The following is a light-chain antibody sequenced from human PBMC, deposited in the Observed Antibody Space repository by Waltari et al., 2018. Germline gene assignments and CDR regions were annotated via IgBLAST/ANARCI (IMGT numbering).Light chain of an antibody. J-gene: IGKJ1*01. Sequence: DIQMTQSPSSLSASVGDRVTITCRAGQGISNSLAWFQQKPGKAPELLIHDASTLESGVPPRFSGSGSGTEFTLTISSVQPEDVATYYCQQYLLFWTFGQGTRVEIK. CDR2: DAS. CDR3: QQYLLFWT. CDR1: QGISNS. V-gene: IGKV1-16*01.